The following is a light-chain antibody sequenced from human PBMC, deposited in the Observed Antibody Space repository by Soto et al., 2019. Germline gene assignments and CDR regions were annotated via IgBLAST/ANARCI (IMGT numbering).Light chain of an antibody. J-gene: IGKJ2*01. CDR3: QPRSNG. V-gene: IGKV3-11*01. Sequence: EIVLTQSPDTLSLSPGERATLSCRASQSVGTYLVWYQQKPGQTPRLLIYGASNRATGIPARFSGSGSGTDFTLTISSLEAEDFAVYYCQPRSNGFGQGTKLEIK. CDR2: GAS. CDR1: QSVGTY.